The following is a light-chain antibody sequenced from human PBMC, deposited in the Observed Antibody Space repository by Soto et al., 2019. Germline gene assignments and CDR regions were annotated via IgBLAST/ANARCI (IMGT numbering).Light chain of an antibody. CDR1: SSNIGPTT. J-gene: IGLJ3*02. V-gene: IGLV1-44*01. CDR3: AAWDDSLNRVV. Sequence: QSVLTQPPSASGTPGQRVTISCSGSSSNIGPTTVNWYQQLPGTAPKLVIYSNNQRPSGVPARFSGSKSGTSASLAISGLQSEDEANSYCAAWDDSLNRVVFGGGTKLTVL. CDR2: SNN.